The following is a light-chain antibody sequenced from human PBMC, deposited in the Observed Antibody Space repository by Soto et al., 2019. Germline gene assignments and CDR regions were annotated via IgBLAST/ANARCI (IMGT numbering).Light chain of an antibody. CDR2: GAS. V-gene: IGKV3-15*01. Sequence: VMTQSPATLSVSPGERVTLSCRASQSISSSFLAWSQQKPGQAPRLLIYGASTRATGIPARFSGSGSGTEFTLTISSLQSEDFAVYYCQQYDVWPPWTFGQGTKVEIK. J-gene: IGKJ1*01. CDR3: QQYDVWPPWT. CDR1: QSISSS.